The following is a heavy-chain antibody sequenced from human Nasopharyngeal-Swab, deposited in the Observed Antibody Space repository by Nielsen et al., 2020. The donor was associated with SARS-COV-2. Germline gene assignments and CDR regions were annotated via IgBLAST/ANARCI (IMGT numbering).Heavy chain of an antibody. Sequence: SGALSLPPTVSRGPLTTGSFFLSWIRQPPGKGLEWIGYIYYSGGTNYNPSLKSRVTISVDTSKNQFSLKLSSVTAADTAVYYCARGYSSSWFDYWGQGTLVTVSS. J-gene: IGHJ4*02. CDR2: IYYSGGT. CDR3: ARGYSSSWFDY. D-gene: IGHD6-13*01. CDR1: RGPLTTGSFF. V-gene: IGHV4-61*01.